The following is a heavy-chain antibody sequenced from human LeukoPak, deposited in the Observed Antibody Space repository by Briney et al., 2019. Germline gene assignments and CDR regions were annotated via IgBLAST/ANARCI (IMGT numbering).Heavy chain of an antibody. J-gene: IGHJ4*02. CDR3: AKGKHIVVVTYFDY. D-gene: IGHD2-21*02. CDR1: GFTFDDYA. CDR2: ISWNSGSI. V-gene: IGHV3-9*01. Sequence: GGSLRLSCAASGFTFDDYAMHWVRQAPGKGLEWVSGISWNSGSIGYADSVKGRFTTSRDNAKNSLYLQMNSLRAEDTALYYCAKGKHIVVVTYFDYWGQGTLVTVSS.